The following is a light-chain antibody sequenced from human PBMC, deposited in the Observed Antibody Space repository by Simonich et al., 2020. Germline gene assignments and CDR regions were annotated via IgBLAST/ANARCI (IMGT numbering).Light chain of an antibody. CDR1: QSVLYSSNNNNN. CDR3: QQYYSTPYT. Sequence: DILMTQSPDSLAVSLCEMATINCKSSQSVLYSSNNNNNLAWYQQKPGQPPKLLIYWAYTRESGVPDRFRGSGSGTDFTLTISSLQAEDVAVYYCQQYYSTPYTFGQGTKLEIK. CDR2: WAY. J-gene: IGKJ2*01. V-gene: IGKV4-1*01.